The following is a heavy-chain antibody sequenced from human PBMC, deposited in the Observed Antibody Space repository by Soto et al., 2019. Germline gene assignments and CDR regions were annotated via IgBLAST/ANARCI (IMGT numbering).Heavy chain of an antibody. CDR3: ARGDPIFGVGNNWFDP. J-gene: IGHJ5*02. V-gene: IGHV1-18*04. Sequence: AAVKVSCKASGYTFTSYGINWVRQAPGQGLEWMGWISAYNGNTNYAQKLQGRVTMTTDTSTSTAYMELRSLRSDDTAVYYCARGDPIFGVGNNWFDPWGQGTLVTVSS. D-gene: IGHD3-3*01. CDR2: ISAYNGNT. CDR1: GYTFTSYG.